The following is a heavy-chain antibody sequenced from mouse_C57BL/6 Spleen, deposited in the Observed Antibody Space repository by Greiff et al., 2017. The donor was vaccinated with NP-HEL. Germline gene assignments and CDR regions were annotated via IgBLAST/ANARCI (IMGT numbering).Heavy chain of an antibody. CDR3: ATMGDYDYAMDY. V-gene: IGHV1-76*01. CDR1: GYTFTDYY. J-gene: IGHJ4*01. D-gene: IGHD2-4*01. CDR2: IYPGSGNT. Sequence: VQLQQSGAELVRPGASVKLSCKASGYTFTDYYINWVKQRPGQGLEWIARIYPGSGNTYYNEKFKGKATLTAEKSSSTAYMQLSSLTSEDSAVYVCATMGDYDYAMDYWGQGTSVTVSS.